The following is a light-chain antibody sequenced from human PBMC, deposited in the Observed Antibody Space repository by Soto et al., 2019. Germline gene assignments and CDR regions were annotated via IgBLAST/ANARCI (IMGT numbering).Light chain of an antibody. V-gene: IGKV3-20*01. CDR2: GAS. J-gene: IGKJ5*01. Sequence: EIVLTQSPVTLSLSPGERATLSCRASQSVSSYLAWYQQKPGQAPRLIIYGASSRATGIPDRFSGSGSGTDFTLTISRLEPEDFAVYYCQQYGSSPITFGQGTRLEIK. CDR3: QQYGSSPIT. CDR1: QSVSSY.